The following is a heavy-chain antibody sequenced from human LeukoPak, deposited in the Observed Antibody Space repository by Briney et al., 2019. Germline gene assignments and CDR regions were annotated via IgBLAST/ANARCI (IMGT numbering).Heavy chain of an antibody. Sequence: ASVKVSCKASGYTFTSYYIHWVRQAPGQGLEWMGAINSGDGGTTLPQKFQGRVTITADESTSTAYMELSSLRSEDTAVYYCARPMTTVTRGYYYYGMDVWGQGTTVTVSS. CDR3: ARPMTTVTRGYYYYGMDV. CDR2: INSGDGGT. J-gene: IGHJ6*02. V-gene: IGHV1-46*01. CDR1: GYTFTSYY. D-gene: IGHD4-11*01.